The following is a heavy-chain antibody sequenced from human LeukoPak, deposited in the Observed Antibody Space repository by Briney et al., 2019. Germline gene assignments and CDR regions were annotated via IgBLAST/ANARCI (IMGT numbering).Heavy chain of an antibody. CDR2: ISYSGST. CDR3: ARERVGAKGDYYYYMDV. J-gene: IGHJ6*03. CDR1: VGSISSDY. D-gene: IGHD1-26*01. V-gene: IGHV4-59*01. Sequence: SETLSLTCAVSVGSISSDYWSWIRQPPGKGLEWIGYISYSGSTNHNPSLKSRVTISVDTSKNQFSLKLTSVTAADTAVYYCARERVGAKGDYYYYMDVWGKGTTVTVSS.